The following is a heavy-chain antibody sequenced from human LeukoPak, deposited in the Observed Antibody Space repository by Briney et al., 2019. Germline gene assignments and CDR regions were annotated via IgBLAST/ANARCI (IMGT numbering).Heavy chain of an antibody. Sequence: RSLRLSCAASGFTFDDYAMHWVRQAPGKGLEWVSGISWNSGSIGYADSVKGRFTISRDNAKNSLYLQMNSLRAEDTALYYCANWGGNLKDDAFDIWGQGTMVTVSS. D-gene: IGHD3-16*01. V-gene: IGHV3-9*01. CDR1: GFTFDDYA. CDR3: ANWGGNLKDDAFDI. J-gene: IGHJ3*02. CDR2: ISWNSGSI.